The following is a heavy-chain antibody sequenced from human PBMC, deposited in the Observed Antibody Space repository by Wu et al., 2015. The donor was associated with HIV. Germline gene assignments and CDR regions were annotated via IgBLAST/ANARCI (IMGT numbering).Heavy chain of an antibody. D-gene: IGHD2-15*01. CDR3: ARARGYYGMDV. CDR1: GYYFKSYG. V-gene: IGHV1-8*01. CDR2: MNPKSGNT. Sequence: QIELVQSGGEVKKPGASVKVSCKTSGYYFKSYGINWVRQARGQGLEWMGWMNPKSGNTGYAQKFQGRVTMTRETSISTVYMELSSLRSEDTAVYYCARARGYYGMDVWGQGTTVTVSS. J-gene: IGHJ6*02.